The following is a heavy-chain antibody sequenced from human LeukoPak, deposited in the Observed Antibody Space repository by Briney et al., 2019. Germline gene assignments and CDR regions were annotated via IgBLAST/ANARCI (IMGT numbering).Heavy chain of an antibody. D-gene: IGHD3-10*01. CDR2: ISWNSGSI. Sequence: GGSLRLSCAASGFTFDDYAMHCVRQAPGKGLEWVSGISWNSGSIGYADSVKGRFTISRDNAKNSLYLQMNSLRAEDTALYYCAKGYGSGSYYPIDYWGQGTLVTVSS. J-gene: IGHJ4*02. CDR1: GFTFDDYA. V-gene: IGHV3-9*01. CDR3: AKGYGSGSYYPIDY.